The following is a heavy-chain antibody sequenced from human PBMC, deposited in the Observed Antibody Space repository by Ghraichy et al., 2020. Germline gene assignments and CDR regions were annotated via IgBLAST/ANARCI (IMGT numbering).Heavy chain of an antibody. J-gene: IGHJ4*02. CDR1: GYSFTSYW. V-gene: IGHV5-51*01. CDR2: IYPGDSDT. Sequence: GESLNISCKGSGYSFTSYWIGWVRQLPGKGLEWMGIIYPGDSDTRYSPSFQGQVTISADKSISTAYLQWSSLKASDTAMYYCARLIRGYSGYDFALFDYWGQGSLVTVYS. CDR3: ARLIRGYSGYDFALFDY. D-gene: IGHD5-12*01.